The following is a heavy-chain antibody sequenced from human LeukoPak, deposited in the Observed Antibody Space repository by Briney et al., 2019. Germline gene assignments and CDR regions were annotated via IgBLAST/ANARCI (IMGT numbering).Heavy chain of an antibody. Sequence: SETLSLTCTVSGGSLSSYCWSWVRQSPGKRLESIGYLCDSGSTSFNPSLKSRVTISLDTSKNQFSLKLSSVTAADTAVYYCARDPGYSSSWNWFDPWGQGTLVTVSS. J-gene: IGHJ5*02. CDR3: ARDPGYSSSWNWFDP. CDR2: LCDSGST. V-gene: IGHV4-59*12. D-gene: IGHD6-13*01. CDR1: GGSLSSYC.